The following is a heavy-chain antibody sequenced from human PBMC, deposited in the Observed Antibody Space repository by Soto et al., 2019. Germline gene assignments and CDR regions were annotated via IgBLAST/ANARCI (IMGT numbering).Heavy chain of an antibody. CDR3: AREKGYTSGPKNFDY. CDR2: IYDSGSS. V-gene: IGHV4-30-4*01. D-gene: IGHD5-12*01. J-gene: IGHJ4*02. CDR1: GASISSGDYF. Sequence: SETLSLTCTVSGASISSGDYFWSWIRQSPGKGLEWIGYIYDSGSSYYNPSLKSRVTMSVDTSKNQFSLKLRSVTAADTAVYYCAREKGYTSGPKNFDYWGQGTLVTVSS.